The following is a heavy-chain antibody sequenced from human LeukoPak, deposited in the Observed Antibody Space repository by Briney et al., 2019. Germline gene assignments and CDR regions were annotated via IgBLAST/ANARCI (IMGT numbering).Heavy chain of an antibody. V-gene: IGHV4-59*11. CDR3: ARDGDLAAAGTGWFDP. Sequence: PSETLSLTCTVSGGSFSNHYWSWIRQPPGKGLEWIGYIYHTGSTNYNPSLKSRVTMSVDTSKNQFSLKLSSVTAADTAVYYCARDGDLAAAGTGWFDPWGQGTLVTVSS. CDR1: GGSFSNHY. J-gene: IGHJ5*02. CDR2: IYHTGST. D-gene: IGHD6-13*01.